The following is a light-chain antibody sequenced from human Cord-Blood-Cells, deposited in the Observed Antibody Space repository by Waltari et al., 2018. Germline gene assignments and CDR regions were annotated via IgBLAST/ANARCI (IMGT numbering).Light chain of an antibody. J-gene: IGKJ5*01. V-gene: IGKV3-20*01. Sequence: EIVLTQSPGTLSLSPGERATLSCRASPSVSSSYLAWYQQKPGQAPRLLIYGASSRDTGIPDRFSGSGSGTDFTLTISRLEPEDFAVYYCQQYGSSPPVTFGQGTRLEIK. CDR2: GAS. CDR1: PSVSSSY. CDR3: QQYGSSPPVT.